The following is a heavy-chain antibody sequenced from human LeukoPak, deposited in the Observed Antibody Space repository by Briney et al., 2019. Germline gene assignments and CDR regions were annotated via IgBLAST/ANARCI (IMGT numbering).Heavy chain of an antibody. V-gene: IGHV3-11*04. D-gene: IGHD6-19*01. J-gene: IGHJ4*02. Sequence: GGSLRLSCAASGFTVSDNYISWVRQAPGKGLEWVSYISSSGSTIYYADSVKGRFTISRDNAKNSLYLQMNSLRAEDTAVYYCAREEGAVAGTETGFDYWGQGTLVTVSS. CDR1: GFTVSDNY. CDR2: ISSSGSTI. CDR3: AREEGAVAGTETGFDY.